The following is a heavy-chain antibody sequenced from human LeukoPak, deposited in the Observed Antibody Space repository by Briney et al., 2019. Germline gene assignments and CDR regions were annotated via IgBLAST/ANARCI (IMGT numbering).Heavy chain of an antibody. CDR1: GFTFSSYW. CDR3: ARDGYYYDSSGYSNWFDP. CDR2: IKQDGSEK. Sequence: PGGSLRLSCAASGFTFSSYWMSWVRQAPGKGLEWVANIKQDGSEKSYVDSVKGRFTISRDNAKNSLYLQMNSLRAEDTAVYYCARDGYYYDSSGYSNWFDPWGQGTLVTVSS. V-gene: IGHV3-7*01. D-gene: IGHD3-22*01. J-gene: IGHJ5*02.